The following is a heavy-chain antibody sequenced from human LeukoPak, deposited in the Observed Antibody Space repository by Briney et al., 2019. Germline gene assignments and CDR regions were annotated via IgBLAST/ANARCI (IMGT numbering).Heavy chain of an antibody. D-gene: IGHD4-11*01. J-gene: IGHJ4*02. V-gene: IGHV4-61*02. CDR2: IYTNGST. CDR1: GGSVSRGYYY. Sequence: PSETLSLTCTVSGGSVSRGYYYWSWIRQPAGKGLEWIGRIYTNGSTHYNPSLKSRVTISVDTSKNQFSLNLNSVTAADTAVYYCARINYRPIIKFFDFWGQGTLVTVSS. CDR3: ARINYRPIIKFFDF.